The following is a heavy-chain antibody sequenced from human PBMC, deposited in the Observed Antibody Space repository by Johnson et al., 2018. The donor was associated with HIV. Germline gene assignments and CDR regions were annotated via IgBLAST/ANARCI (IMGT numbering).Heavy chain of an antibody. J-gene: IGHJ3*02. CDR3: SSRPHGSGRPLDI. Sequence: VESGGGLVQTGRSLRLSCIGFGFTSGDYSMNWVRQAPGRGLEWVGFIRSKAYGGTPEYAASVKGRFTISGDESRNIAYLQMDSLKTEDTAVYYCSSRPHGSGRPLDIWGQGTLVTVSS. D-gene: IGHD3-10*01. CDR2: IRSKAYGGTP. V-gene: IGHV3-49*04. CDR1: GFTSGDYS.